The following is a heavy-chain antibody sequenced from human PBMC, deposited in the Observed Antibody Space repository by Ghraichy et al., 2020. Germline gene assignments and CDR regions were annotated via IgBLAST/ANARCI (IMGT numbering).Heavy chain of an antibody. Sequence: SETLSLTCAVSGGSISSSNWWSWVRQPPGKGLEWIGEIYHSGSTNYNPSLKSRVTISVDKSKNQFSLQLSSVTAEDTAVYYCAREHYSGSYFDYWGQGTLVTVSS. CDR2: IYHSGST. V-gene: IGHV4-4*02. CDR3: AREHYSGSYFDY. J-gene: IGHJ4*02. CDR1: GGSISSSNW. D-gene: IGHD1-26*01.